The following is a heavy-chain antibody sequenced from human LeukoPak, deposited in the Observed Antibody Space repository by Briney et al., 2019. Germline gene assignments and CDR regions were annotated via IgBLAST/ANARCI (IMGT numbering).Heavy chain of an antibody. CDR3: ARVDRDCGGDCYPDRFDP. CDR1: GFTFSSHS. CDR2: ISSSSSYI. V-gene: IGHV3-21*01. Sequence: PGGSLRLSCAASGFTFSSHSMNWVRQAPGKGLEWVSSISSSSSYIYYADLVKGRFTISRDNAKNSLYLQMNSLRAEDTAVYYCARVDRDCGGDCYPDRFDPWGQGTLVTVSS. D-gene: IGHD2-21*02. J-gene: IGHJ5*02.